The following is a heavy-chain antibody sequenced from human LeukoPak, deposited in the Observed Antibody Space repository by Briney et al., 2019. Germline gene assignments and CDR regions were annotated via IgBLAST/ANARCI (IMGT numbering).Heavy chain of an antibody. CDR2: INPNSGGT. CDR3: ARGGSAWDNPFDY. D-gene: IGHD6-19*01. J-gene: IGHJ4*02. Sequence: GASVKVSCKASGYTFTGYYMHWVRQAPGQGLEWMGWINPNSGGTNYAQKFQGRVTMTRDTSISTAYMELSRLRADDTAVFYCARGGSAWDNPFDYWGQGTLVTVSS. V-gene: IGHV1-2*02. CDR1: GYTFTGYY.